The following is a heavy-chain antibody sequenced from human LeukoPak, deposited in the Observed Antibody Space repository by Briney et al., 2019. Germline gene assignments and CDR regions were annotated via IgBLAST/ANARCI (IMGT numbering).Heavy chain of an antibody. CDR3: TRDLMDYDVSTGLHHYYMDV. V-gene: IGHV3-74*01. J-gene: IGHJ6*02. CDR2: INGDGRNI. D-gene: IGHD3-9*01. CDR1: GFTFRDYA. Sequence: GGSLRLSCAASGFTFRDYAMHWVRQAPGKGLVWVSRINGDGRNINYADSVRGRFTISRDNAKNTLYLQMNTLRVEDTAVYYCTRDLMDYDVSTGLHHYYMDVWGQGTTVTVSS.